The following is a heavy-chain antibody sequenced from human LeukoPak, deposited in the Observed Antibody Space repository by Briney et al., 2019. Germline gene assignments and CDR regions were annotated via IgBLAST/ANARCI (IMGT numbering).Heavy chain of an antibody. V-gene: IGHV4-61*02. J-gene: IGHJ4*02. CDR3: ARETSEYDSSGYPIITLDY. D-gene: IGHD3-22*01. Sequence: SETLSLTCTVSGGSISSGSYYWSWIRQPAGKGLEWIGRIYTSGSTYYNPSLKSRVTISVDTSKNQFSLKLSSVTAADTAVYYCARETSEYDSSGYPIITLDYWGQGTLVTVSS. CDR2: IYTSGST. CDR1: GGSISSGSYY.